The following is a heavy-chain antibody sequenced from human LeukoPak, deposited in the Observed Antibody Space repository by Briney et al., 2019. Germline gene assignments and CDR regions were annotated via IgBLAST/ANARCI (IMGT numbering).Heavy chain of an antibody. CDR3: ARVASSGYDLRGMGWFDP. J-gene: IGHJ5*02. V-gene: IGHV4-4*09. Sequence: SETLSLTCTVSGGSISSYYWSWIRQPPGKGLEWIGYIYTSGSTNYNPSLKSRVTISVDTSKNQFSLKLSSVTAADTAVYYCARVASSGYDLRGMGWFDPWGQGTLVTVSS. CDR2: IYTSGST. CDR1: GGSISSYY. D-gene: IGHD5-12*01.